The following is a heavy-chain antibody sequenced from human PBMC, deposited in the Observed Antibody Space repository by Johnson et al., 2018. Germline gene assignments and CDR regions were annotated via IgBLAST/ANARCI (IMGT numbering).Heavy chain of an antibody. V-gene: IGHV3-9*01. CDR2: INSDGSGT. CDR3: ARWGRGKDAFDI. D-gene: IGHD2-8*02. Sequence: VQLVQSGGGLVQPGRSLRLSCAASGFTFDDYAMHWVRQAPGKGLEWVTGINSDGSGTSYADSVKGRFTISRDNAKNTLYLQRNSLRAEDTAVYYCARWGRGKDAFDIWGQGTIVTVSS. J-gene: IGHJ3*02. CDR1: GFTFDDYA.